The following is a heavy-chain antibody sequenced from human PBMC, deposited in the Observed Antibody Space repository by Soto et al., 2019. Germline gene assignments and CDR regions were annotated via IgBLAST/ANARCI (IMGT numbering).Heavy chain of an antibody. D-gene: IGHD4-4*01. CDR2: ISYDGGHK. V-gene: IGHV3-30-3*01. CDR1: EFTFSSYA. J-gene: IGHJ6*02. CDR3: ARVKTDYSNPRGPFFFYGMDV. Sequence: QVQLVESGGGVVHPERSLRLSCSASEFTFSSYAMHWVRQAPGKGLEWVAGISYDGGHKFYGDSVRGRFTISRDSSRTTGSVQMNSRRPEDTAAYYCARVKTDYSNPRGPFFFYGMDVWGQGTTVTVSS.